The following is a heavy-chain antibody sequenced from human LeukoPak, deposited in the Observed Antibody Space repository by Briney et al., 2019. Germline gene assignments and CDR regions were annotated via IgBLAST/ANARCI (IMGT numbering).Heavy chain of an antibody. CDR3: ARGISYSGSYWDY. D-gene: IGHD1-26*01. J-gene: IGHJ4*02. V-gene: IGHV4-38-2*02. Sequence: SETLSLTCTVSGGSISSYYWSWIRQPPGKGLEWIGSIYHSGSTYYNPSLKSRVTISVDTSKNQFSLKLSSVTAADTAVYYCARGISYSGSYWDYWGQGTLVTVSS. CDR1: GGSISSYY. CDR2: IYHSGST.